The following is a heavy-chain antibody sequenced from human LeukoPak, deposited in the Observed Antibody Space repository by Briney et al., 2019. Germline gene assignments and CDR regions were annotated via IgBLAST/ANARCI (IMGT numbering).Heavy chain of an antibody. CDR1: GFTVSSNY. CDR3: ARRSISGGSLY. CDR2: IYSGGST. D-gene: IGHD2-15*01. V-gene: IGHV3-53*01. Sequence: PGGSLRLSCAASGFTVSSNYMSWVRQAPGKGLEWVSIIYSGGSTYYADSVKGRFTISRDSSKNTLYLQMNSLRAEDTAVYYCARRSISGGSLYWGQGTLVTVSS. J-gene: IGHJ4*02.